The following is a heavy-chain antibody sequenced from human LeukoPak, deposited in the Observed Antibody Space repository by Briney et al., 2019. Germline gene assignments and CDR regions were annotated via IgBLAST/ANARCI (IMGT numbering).Heavy chain of an antibody. CDR2: INPNSGGT. J-gene: IGHJ4*02. CDR1: GYTFTGYY. D-gene: IGHD3-22*01. CDR3: ARGRHRCDSSGYYLFDY. V-gene: IGHV1-2*02. Sequence: GASVKVSCKASGYTFTGYYMHWVRQAPGQGLEWMGWINPNSGGTNYAQKFQGRVTMTRDTSISTAYMELSRLRSDDTAVYYCARGRHRCDSSGYYLFDYWGQGTLVTVSS.